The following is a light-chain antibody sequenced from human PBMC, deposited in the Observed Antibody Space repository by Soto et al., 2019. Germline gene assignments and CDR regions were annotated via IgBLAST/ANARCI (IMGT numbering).Light chain of an antibody. CDR1: YTVSNN. CDR2: GAY. CDR3: QQYNYWPLT. Sequence: ETVMTQSPATLSVSPGQGATLSCRASYTVSNNLAWYQQRPGQAPRLLIYGAYTRATGIPARFRGSGSGTAFPLTISSLQSEDFAVYYCQQYNYWPLTFGGGNKVEIK. V-gene: IGKV3-15*01. J-gene: IGKJ4*01.